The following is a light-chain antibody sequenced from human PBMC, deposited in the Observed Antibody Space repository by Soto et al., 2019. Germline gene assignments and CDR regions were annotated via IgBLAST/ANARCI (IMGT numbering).Light chain of an antibody. Sequence: QSVLTQPPSVSGAPGQRVTISCTGSSSNIGAGYDVHWYQQLPGTASKLLIYGNRNLPSGVPNRFSGSKSGTSASLALTGLQAEDEADYYCQSYNSSLSGLVFGTGTKLTVL. CDR2: GNR. J-gene: IGLJ1*01. CDR1: SSNIGAGYD. CDR3: QSYNSSLSGLV. V-gene: IGLV1-40*01.